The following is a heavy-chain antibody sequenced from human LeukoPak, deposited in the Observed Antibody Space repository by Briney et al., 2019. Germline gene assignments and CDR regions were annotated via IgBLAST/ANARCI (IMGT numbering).Heavy chain of an antibody. CDR3: ATPNTGGYHGLEI. D-gene: IGHD1-26*01. V-gene: IGHV4-39*01. CDR1: GASISGSPYY. J-gene: IGHJ3*02. Sequence: PSETLSLTCTVSGASISGSPYYWGWFRQPPGKGLEWIGSIYYSGSSYYNPSLKGRVTISVDSSKNQFSLKLNSVTATDTAVYYCATPNTGGYHGLEIWGQGTMVTVSS. CDR2: IYYSGSS.